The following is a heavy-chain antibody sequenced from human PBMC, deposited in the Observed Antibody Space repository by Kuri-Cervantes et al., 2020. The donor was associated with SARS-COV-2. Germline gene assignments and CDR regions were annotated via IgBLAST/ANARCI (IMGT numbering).Heavy chain of an antibody. CDR2: IYTSGST. J-gene: IGHJ5*02. Sequence: SQTLSLTCAVSGVSVSHGTYSWSWIRQPAGKGLEWIGYIYTSGSTNYNPSLKSRVTISVDTSKNQFSLKLSSVTAADTAVYYCARGPTVAASSSVFDPWGQGTLVTVSS. CDR1: GVSVSHGTYS. CDR3: ARGPTVAASSSVFDP. V-gene: IGHV4-61*09. D-gene: IGHD6-6*01.